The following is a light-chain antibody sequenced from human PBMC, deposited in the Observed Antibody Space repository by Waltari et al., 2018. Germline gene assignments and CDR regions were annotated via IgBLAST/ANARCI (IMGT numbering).Light chain of an antibody. CDR2: SAS. J-gene: IGKJ4*01. Sequence: DIVMPLSPDSLAASLGLRATVNCKSSQSVLYSSKNKNYLAWYQQKPGQPPELLIHSASSRESGVPDRFSGSGSGTDFTLTISSLQAEDVAVYYCQQYYSTPLTFGGGTKVEIK. CDR3: QQYYSTPLT. CDR1: QSVLYSSKNKNY. V-gene: IGKV4-1*01.